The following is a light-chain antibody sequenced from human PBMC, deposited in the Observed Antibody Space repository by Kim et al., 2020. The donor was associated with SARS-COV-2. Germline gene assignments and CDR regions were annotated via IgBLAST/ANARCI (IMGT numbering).Light chain of an antibody. CDR1: SLRSYY. J-gene: IGLJ2*01. CDR2: GKN. CDR3: NSRDSSGNHVV. Sequence: AVGQNVRIKCQGGSLRSYYASWYQQKPGPAPVLVIYGKNNRPSGIPDRFSGSSSGNTASLTITGAQAEDEADYYCNSRDSSGNHVVFGGGTQLTVL. V-gene: IGLV3-19*01.